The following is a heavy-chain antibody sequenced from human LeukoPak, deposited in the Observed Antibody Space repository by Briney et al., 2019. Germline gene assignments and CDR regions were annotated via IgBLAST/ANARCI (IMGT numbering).Heavy chain of an antibody. J-gene: IGHJ4*02. CDR1: GYTFTSYG. Sequence: ASVKVSCKASGYTFTSYGISWVRQAPGQGLEWMGWISAYNGNTNYAQKLQGRVTMTTDTSTSTAYIELRSLRSDDTAAYYCARARTMYYYDSSVDWGQGTLVTVSS. CDR3: ARARTMYYYDSSVD. D-gene: IGHD3-22*01. V-gene: IGHV1-18*01. CDR2: ISAYNGNT.